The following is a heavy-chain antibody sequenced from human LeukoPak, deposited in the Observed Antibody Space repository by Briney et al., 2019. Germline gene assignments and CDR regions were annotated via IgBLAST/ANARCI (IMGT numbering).Heavy chain of an antibody. V-gene: IGHV4-34*01. CDR1: GGSFSGYY. D-gene: IGHD5-24*01. J-gene: IGHJ4*02. CDR2: INHSGST. CDR3: ARRSEDGYDF. Sequence: PSETLSLTCAVYGGSFSGYYWSWIRQPPGRGLEWIGEINHSGSTNYNPSLKSRVTISVDTSKNQFSLKLTSVTAADTAVYYCARRSEDGYDFWGQGTLVTVSS.